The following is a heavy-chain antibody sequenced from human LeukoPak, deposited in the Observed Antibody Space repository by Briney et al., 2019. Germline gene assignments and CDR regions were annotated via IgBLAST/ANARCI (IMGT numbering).Heavy chain of an antibody. Sequence: PSETLSLTCTVSGGSVSSSTYYWGWIRQPPGKGLEWIGNIHYSGNTFYNPSLKSRVTISVDASKNQFSLRLTSVTAAGTAFYYCARGRGDYVADYWGQGTLVTVSS. CDR1: GGSVSSSTYY. J-gene: IGHJ4*02. V-gene: IGHV4-39*01. CDR2: IHYSGNT. CDR3: ARGRGDYVADY. D-gene: IGHD4-17*01.